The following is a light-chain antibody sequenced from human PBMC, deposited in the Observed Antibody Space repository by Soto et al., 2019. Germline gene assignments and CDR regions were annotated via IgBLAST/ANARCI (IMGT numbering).Light chain of an antibody. Sequence: QSALTQPASVSGSPGQSITISCTGTSNDIGGYNYVSWLQQHPGEAPKLIIYEVSNRPSGVSNRFSGSKSGNTASLTITGLQPEDDASYYCTSYTITHIPVIFGGGTKLTVL. CDR1: SNDIGGYNY. V-gene: IGLV2-14*01. CDR3: TSYTITHIPVI. J-gene: IGLJ2*01. CDR2: EVS.